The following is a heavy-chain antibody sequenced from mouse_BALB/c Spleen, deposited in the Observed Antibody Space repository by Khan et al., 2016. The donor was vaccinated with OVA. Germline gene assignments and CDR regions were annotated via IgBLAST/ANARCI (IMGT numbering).Heavy chain of an antibody. CDR1: GYTFTSYW. V-gene: IGHV1S22*01. CDR3: TRVVDYFDY. Sequence: LQQPGSELVRPGASVKLSCKASGYTFTSYWMHWVKQRPGQGLEWIGNIYPGSGSTNYDEKFKSKATLTVATSSSTAYMQLSSLTSEDSAVYYCTRVVDYFDYGGQGTTLTVSS. CDR2: IYPGSGST. D-gene: IGHD1-1*01. J-gene: IGHJ2*01.